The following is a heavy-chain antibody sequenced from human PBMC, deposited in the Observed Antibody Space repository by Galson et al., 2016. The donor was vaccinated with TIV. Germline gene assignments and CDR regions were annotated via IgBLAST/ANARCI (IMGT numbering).Heavy chain of an antibody. Sequence: SLRLSCAASGFTFGDYGMSWVRQAPGKGLEWIGFIRTRGYGESTEYAASVKGRFTMSRDDSKSIAYLQMNSLKTEDTAVYYCSRRVHLDYWGQGTQVTVSS. J-gene: IGHJ4*02. CDR1: GFTFGDYG. V-gene: IGHV3-49*04. CDR2: IRTRGYGEST. CDR3: SRRVHLDY.